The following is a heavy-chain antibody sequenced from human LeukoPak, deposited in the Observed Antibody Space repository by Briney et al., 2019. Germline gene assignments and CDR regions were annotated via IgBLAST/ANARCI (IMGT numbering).Heavy chain of an antibody. J-gene: IGHJ6*02. D-gene: IGHD2-2*01. CDR3: AKDLTPSCYAGNCYYGMDV. CDR1: GFTFSSYA. CDR2: ISGSGGST. Sequence: RGSLRLSCAASGFTFSSYAMSWVRQAPGKGLEWVSAISGSGGSTYYADSVKGRFTISRDNSKNTLYLQMNSLRAEDTAVYYCAKDLTPSCYAGNCYYGMDVWGQGTTVTVSS. V-gene: IGHV3-23*01.